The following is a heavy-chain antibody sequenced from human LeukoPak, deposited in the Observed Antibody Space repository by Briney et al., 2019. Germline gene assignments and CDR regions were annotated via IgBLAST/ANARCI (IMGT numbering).Heavy chain of an antibody. J-gene: IGHJ2*01. CDR2: IYYSGST. Sequence: SETLSLTCAVSGGSISSGGYSWSWIRQPPGKGLDWIGYIYYSGSTNYNPSLKSRVTISVDTSKNQFSLKLSSVTAAGTAVYYCARVYYSSSYDYWYFDLWGRGTLVTVSS. V-gene: IGHV4-61*08. D-gene: IGHD6-13*01. CDR1: GGSISSGGYS. CDR3: ARVYYSSSYDYWYFDL.